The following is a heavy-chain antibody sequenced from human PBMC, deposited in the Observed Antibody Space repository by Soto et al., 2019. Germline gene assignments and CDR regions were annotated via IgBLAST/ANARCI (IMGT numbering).Heavy chain of an antibody. Sequence: QVQLQQWGAGLLKPSETLSLTCAVYGGSFSGYYWSWIRQPPGKGLEWIGEINHSGSTNYNPSLKGRATISVDTSKNQFSLKLSSVTAADTAVYYCARGPVLGSSVVVPAASTIDYWGQGTLVTVSS. D-gene: IGHD2-2*01. CDR3: ARGPVLGSSVVVPAASTIDY. V-gene: IGHV4-34*01. J-gene: IGHJ4*02. CDR1: GGSFSGYY. CDR2: INHSGST.